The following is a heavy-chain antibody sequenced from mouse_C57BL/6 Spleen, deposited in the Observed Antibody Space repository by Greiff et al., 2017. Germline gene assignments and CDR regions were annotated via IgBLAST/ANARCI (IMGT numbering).Heavy chain of an antibody. CDR1: GFTFSNYW. Sequence: EVKVEESGGGLVQPGGSMKLSCVASGFTFSNYWMNWVRQSPEKGLEWVAQIRLKSDNYATHYAESVKGRFTISRDDSKSSVYLQMNNLRAEDTRIYYCTVLLLEAFAYWGQGTLVTVSA. D-gene: IGHD2-14*01. CDR2: IRLKSDNYAT. V-gene: IGHV6-3*01. CDR3: TVLLLEAFAY. J-gene: IGHJ3*01.